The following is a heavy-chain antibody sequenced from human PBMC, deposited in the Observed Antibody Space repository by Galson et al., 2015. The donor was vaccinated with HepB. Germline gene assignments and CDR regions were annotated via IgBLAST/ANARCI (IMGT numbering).Heavy chain of an antibody. J-gene: IGHJ6*02. CDR1: GYTFTGYY. Sequence: QSGAEVKKPGESLKISCKASGYTFTGYYMHWVRQAPGQGLEWMGWINPNSGGTNYAQKFQGWVTMTRDTSISTAYMELSRLRSDDTAVYYCARGVPAAINFGGMDVWGQGTTVTVSS. CDR3: ARGVPAAINFGGMDV. V-gene: IGHV1-2*04. D-gene: IGHD2-2*02. CDR2: INPNSGGT.